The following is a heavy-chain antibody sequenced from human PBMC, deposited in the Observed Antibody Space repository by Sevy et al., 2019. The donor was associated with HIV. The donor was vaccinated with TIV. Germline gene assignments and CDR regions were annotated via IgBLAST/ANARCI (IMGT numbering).Heavy chain of an antibody. CDR1: GYSIISGYY. D-gene: IGHD3-16*01. J-gene: IGHJ4*02. V-gene: IGHV4-38-2*01. CDR3: ARQIVAFGNPAFEXY. CDR2: IYHSGST. Sequence: SETLSLTCGVSGYSIISGYYWGWIRQPPGKGLEWIGSIYHSGSTYYNPSLKSRVTISVDTSKNQFSLKLSSVTAADTAVYYCARQIVAFGNPAFEXYWGQXTLVTVSS.